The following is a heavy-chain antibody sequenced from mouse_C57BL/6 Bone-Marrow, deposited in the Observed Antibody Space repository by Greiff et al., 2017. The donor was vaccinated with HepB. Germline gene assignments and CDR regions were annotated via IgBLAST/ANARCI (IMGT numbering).Heavy chain of an antibody. Sequence: QVQLKQPGAELVKPGASVKVSCKASGYTFTSYWMHWVKQRPGQGLEWIGRIHPSDSDTNYNQKFKGKATLTVDKSSSTAYMQLSSLTSEDSAVYYCAILWLLNWYFDVWGTGTTGTVSS. CDR2: IHPSDSDT. CDR1: GYTFTSYW. D-gene: IGHD2-2*01. V-gene: IGHV1-74*01. J-gene: IGHJ1*03. CDR3: AILWLLNWYFDV.